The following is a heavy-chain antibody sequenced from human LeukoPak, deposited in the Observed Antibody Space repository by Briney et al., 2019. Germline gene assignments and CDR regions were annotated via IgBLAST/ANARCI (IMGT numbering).Heavy chain of an antibody. CDR1: GYTFTSYH. D-gene: IGHD4-17*01. CDR3: ARTTSLTASGYDY. J-gene: IGHJ4*02. CDR2: INPNSDDR. Sequence: ASVKVSCKASGYTFTSYHINWVRQATGQGLEWMGWINPNSDDRGYAQKFQGRVTITRDTSISTAYMELRSLRSEDTAVYFCARTTSLTASGYDYWGQGTLVTVSS. V-gene: IGHV1-8*03.